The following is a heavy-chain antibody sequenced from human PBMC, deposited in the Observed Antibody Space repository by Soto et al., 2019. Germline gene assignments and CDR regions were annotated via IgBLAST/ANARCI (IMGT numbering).Heavy chain of an antibody. Sequence: PLETLSLTCTVSGGSISSGGYYWSWIRQHPGKGLEWIGYIYYSGSTYYNPSLKSRVTISVDTSKNQFSLKLSSVTAADTAVYYCARVVIAAEGYYYGMDVWGQGTTVTVSS. CDR3: ARVVIAAEGYYYGMDV. CDR1: GGSISSGGYY. V-gene: IGHV4-31*03. CDR2: IYYSGST. D-gene: IGHD6-25*01. J-gene: IGHJ6*02.